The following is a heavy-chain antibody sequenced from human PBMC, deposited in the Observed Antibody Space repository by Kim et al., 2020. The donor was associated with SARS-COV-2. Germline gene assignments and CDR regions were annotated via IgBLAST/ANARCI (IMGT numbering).Heavy chain of an antibody. V-gene: IGHV3-30*02. J-gene: IGHJ4*02. Sequence: YNGSNKYDAASVKGRFTISRDNSKNTLYLQMNSLGAEDTAVYYCATAMSAYWGQGTLVTVSS. CDR3: ATAMSAY. CDR2: YNGSNK. D-gene: IGHD3-3*01.